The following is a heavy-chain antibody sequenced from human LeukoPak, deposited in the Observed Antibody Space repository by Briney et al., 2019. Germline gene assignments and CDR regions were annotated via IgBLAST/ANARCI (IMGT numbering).Heavy chain of an antibody. CDR2: IIPIFGTA. CDR3: ARDHGSGSYYYYYYGMDV. V-gene: IGHV1-69*01. Sequence: ASVKVSCKASGGTFSSYAISWVRQAPGQGLELMGGIIPIFGTANYAQKFQGRVTITADESTSTAYMELSSLRSEDTAVYYCARDHGSGSYYYYYYGMDVWGQGTTVTVSS. D-gene: IGHD3-10*01. J-gene: IGHJ6*02. CDR1: GGTFSSYA.